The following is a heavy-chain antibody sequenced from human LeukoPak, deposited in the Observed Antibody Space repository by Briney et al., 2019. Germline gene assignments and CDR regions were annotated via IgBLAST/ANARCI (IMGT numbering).Heavy chain of an antibody. CDR2: INHSGST. Sequence: SETLSLTCAVYGGSFSGYYWSWIRQPPGKGLEWIGEINHSGSTNYNPSLKSRVTISVGTSKNQFSLKLSSVTAADTAVYYCARGRRPPSLFDYWGQGTLVTVSS. CDR3: ARGRRPPSLFDY. CDR1: GGSFSGYY. V-gene: IGHV4-34*01. J-gene: IGHJ4*02.